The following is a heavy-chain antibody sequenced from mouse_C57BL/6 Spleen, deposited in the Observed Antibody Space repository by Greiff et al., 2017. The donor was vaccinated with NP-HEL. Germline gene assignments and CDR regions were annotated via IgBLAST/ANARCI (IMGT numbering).Heavy chain of an antibody. CDR3: ARAYSNYVGWYFDV. V-gene: IGHV1-26*01. J-gene: IGHJ1*03. D-gene: IGHD2-5*01. CDR2: INPNNGGT. Sequence: VQLQQSGPELVKPGASVKISCKASGYTFTDYYMNWVKQSHGKSLEWIGDINPNNGGTSYNQKFKGKATLTVDKSSSIAYMELRSLTSEDSAVYYCARAYSNYVGWYFDVWGTGTTVTVSS. CDR1: GYTFTDYY.